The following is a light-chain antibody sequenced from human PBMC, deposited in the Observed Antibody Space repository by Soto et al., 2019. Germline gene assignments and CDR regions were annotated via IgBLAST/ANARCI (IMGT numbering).Light chain of an antibody. CDR2: AAS. J-gene: IGKJ4*01. CDR3: QQSYSTPLT. V-gene: IGKV1-39*01. CDR1: QPIINF. Sequence: DIQMTQSPSSLSASVGDRVTITCRASQPIINFLNWYQQKPGKAPKLLIHAASSLQSAVPSRFSGSGSVTDFTLTISSLQFEDFATYYCQQSYSTPLTFGGGTTLEIK.